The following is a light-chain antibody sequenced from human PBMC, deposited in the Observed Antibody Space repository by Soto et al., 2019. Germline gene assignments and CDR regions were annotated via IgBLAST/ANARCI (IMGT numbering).Light chain of an antibody. Sequence: EIVMTQSPATLSVSPGERATLSFRASQSVSSNLAWYQQKPGQAPRLLIYGASSRATGIPDRFSGSGSGTDFTLTISRLEPEDFAVYYCQQYGSSPFTFGPGTKVDIK. J-gene: IGKJ3*01. V-gene: IGKV3-20*01. CDR2: GAS. CDR3: QQYGSSPFT. CDR1: QSVSSN.